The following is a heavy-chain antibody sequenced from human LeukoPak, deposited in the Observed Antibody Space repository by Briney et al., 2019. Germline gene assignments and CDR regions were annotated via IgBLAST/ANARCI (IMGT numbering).Heavy chain of an antibody. Sequence: PSETLSLTCAVYGGSFSGYYWSWIRQPPGKGLEWIGEINHSGSTNYNPSLKSRVTISVDTSKNQFSLKLSSVTAADTAVYYCARGAGYSSGRYLKSFYYGMDVWGQGTTVTVSS. CDR3: ARGAGYSSGRYLKSFYYGMDV. CDR1: GGSFSGYY. V-gene: IGHV4-34*01. J-gene: IGHJ6*02. D-gene: IGHD6-19*01. CDR2: INHSGST.